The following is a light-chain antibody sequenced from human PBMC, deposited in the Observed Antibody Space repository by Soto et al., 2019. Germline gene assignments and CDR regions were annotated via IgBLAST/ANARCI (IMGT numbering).Light chain of an antibody. CDR3: CSYAGSYTHV. CDR2: DVI. J-gene: IGLJ1*01. CDR1: SSDVGAYIY. Sequence: QSVLTQPASVSGSPGQSVTFSCTGTSSDVGAYIYVSWYQQHPGKAPKLIIYDVIKRPSGVPDRFSGSKSGNTASLTISGLQAEDEADYYCCSYAGSYTHVFGTGTKFTVL. V-gene: IGLV2-11*01.